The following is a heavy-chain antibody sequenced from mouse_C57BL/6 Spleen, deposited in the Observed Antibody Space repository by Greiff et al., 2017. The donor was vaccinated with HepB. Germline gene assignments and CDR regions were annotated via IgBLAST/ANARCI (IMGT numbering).Heavy chain of an antibody. V-gene: IGHV1-9*01. Sequence: VKLMESGAELMKPGASVKLSCKATGYTFTGYWIEWVKQRPGHGLEWIGEILPGSGSTNYNEKFKGKATFTADTSANTAYMLLSSLTTEDSAIYYCASSYYDGSSYGGYYAMDYWGQGTSVTVSS. CDR3: ASSYYDGSSYGGYYAMDY. J-gene: IGHJ4*01. CDR1: GYTFTGYW. D-gene: IGHD1-1*01. CDR2: ILPGSGST.